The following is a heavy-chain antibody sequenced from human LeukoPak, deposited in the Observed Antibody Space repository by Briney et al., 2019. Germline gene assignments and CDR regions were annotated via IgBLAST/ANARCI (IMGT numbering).Heavy chain of an antibody. D-gene: IGHD3-22*01. Sequence: PGGSLRLSCAASGFTFAHAWMNWVRQPPGKGLEWVGRIKSKTDGGTTDYAAPVKGRFTISRDDSKNTLYLQMNSLTTEDTAVFYCSTDRYYYDSSPRYWGQGTLVTVSS. V-gene: IGHV3-15*07. CDR1: GFTFAHAW. CDR3: STDRYYYDSSPRY. CDR2: IKSKTDGGTT. J-gene: IGHJ4*02.